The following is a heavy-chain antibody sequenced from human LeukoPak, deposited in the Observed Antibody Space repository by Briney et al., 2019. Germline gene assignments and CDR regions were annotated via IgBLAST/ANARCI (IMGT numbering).Heavy chain of an antibody. V-gene: IGHV3-30*04. Sequence: GGSLRLSCAASGFTFSSYAMHWVRQAPGKGLEWVAVISYDGSNKYYADSVKGRFTFSRDNSKNTLYLQMNSLRAEDTAVYYCARDSWGVGYCSGGICYSFDYWGQGTLVTVVS. D-gene: IGHD2-15*01. CDR2: ISYDGSNK. CDR1: GFTFSSYA. J-gene: IGHJ4*02. CDR3: ARDSWGVGYCSGGICYSFDY.